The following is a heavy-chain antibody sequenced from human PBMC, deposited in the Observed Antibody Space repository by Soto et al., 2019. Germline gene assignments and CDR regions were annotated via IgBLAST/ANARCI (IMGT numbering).Heavy chain of an antibody. V-gene: IGHV3-23*01. Sequence: GSLRLSCTVSGFTFGSHAMSWVRQAPGKGLECVSGISGSGGTTFYADSVKGRFTISRDNSKKTLYLQMNSLRAEDTAVYYCAKTPYDFWSSGQYLFDHWGQGTLVTVSS. CDR2: ISGSGGTT. D-gene: IGHD3-3*01. CDR1: GFTFGSHA. CDR3: AKTPYDFWSSGQYLFDH. J-gene: IGHJ4*02.